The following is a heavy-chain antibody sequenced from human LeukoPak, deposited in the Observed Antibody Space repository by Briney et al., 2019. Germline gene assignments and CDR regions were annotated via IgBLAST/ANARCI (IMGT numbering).Heavy chain of an antibody. V-gene: IGHV3-48*03. CDR1: GFTFSSYE. Sequence: GESLRLYCAASGFTFSSYEVNWVRQAPGKGLEWVSYIGSAGSTIYYADSVKGRFTISRDNAKNSLYLQMNSLRAEDTAVYYCVRANDAFDIWGQGTMVIVSS. J-gene: IGHJ3*02. CDR3: VRANDAFDI. CDR2: IGSAGSTI.